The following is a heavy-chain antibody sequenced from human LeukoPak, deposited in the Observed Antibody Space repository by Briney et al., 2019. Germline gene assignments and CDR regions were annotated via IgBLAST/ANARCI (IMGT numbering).Heavy chain of an antibody. D-gene: IGHD3-3*01. CDR3: ARGRTYYDFWSGYYYGMDV. CDR2: FDPEDGET. Sequence: GASVKVSCKVSGYTLTELSMHWVRQAPGKGLEWMGGFDPEDGETIYAQKFQGRVTITADESTSTAYMELSSLRSEDTAVYYCARGRTYYDFWSGYYYGMDVWGQGTTVTVSS. CDR1: GYTLTELS. V-gene: IGHV1-24*01. J-gene: IGHJ6*02.